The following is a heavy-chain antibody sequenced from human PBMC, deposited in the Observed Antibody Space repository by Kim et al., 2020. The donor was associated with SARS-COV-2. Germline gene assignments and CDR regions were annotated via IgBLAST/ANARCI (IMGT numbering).Heavy chain of an antibody. Sequence: GGSLRLSCAASGFLIYAYTMTWVRQAPGKGLEWLSDISRGGSSTYYADSVKGRFTVSRDNVKNLLYLEMNNLTDDDTAIYYCAASWRGSGSSFGVVRDYWGQGTLVAVSS. CDR2: ISRGGSST. J-gene: IGHJ4*02. D-gene: IGHD1-26*01. V-gene: IGHV3-48*02. CDR1: GFLIYAYT. CDR3: AASWRGSGSSFGVVRDY.